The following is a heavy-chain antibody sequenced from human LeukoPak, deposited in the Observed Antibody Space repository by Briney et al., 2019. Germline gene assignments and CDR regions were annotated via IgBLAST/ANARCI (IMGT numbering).Heavy chain of an antibody. CDR3: ANRLKYNSGWYYFDY. Sequence: GGSLRLSCAASGFTFSSYATSWVRQAPGKGLEWVSGFSAGAGSTYNAGSVKGRFTIYRDKSKNALYLQINSLRAEDTAVYYCANRLKYNSGWYYFDYWGQGSLVTVSS. CDR2: FSAGAGST. V-gene: IGHV3-23*01. CDR1: GFTFSSYA. D-gene: IGHD6-19*01. J-gene: IGHJ4*02.